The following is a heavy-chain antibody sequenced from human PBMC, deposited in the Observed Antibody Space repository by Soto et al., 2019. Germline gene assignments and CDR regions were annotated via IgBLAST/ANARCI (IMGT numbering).Heavy chain of an antibody. V-gene: IGHV1-18*01. CDR1: GYSFSFYG. CDR2: INPSDGNR. Sequence: ASVKVSCKASGYSFSFYGINWVRQAPGQGLEWKGWINPSDGNRIFAQKFEDRVTMTTAISTNTFFLELRSLKSDDTAIYYCARDRLRGYDSSGFYSWGQGTMVTVSS. CDR3: ARDRLRGYDSSGFYS. J-gene: IGHJ4*02. D-gene: IGHD3-22*01.